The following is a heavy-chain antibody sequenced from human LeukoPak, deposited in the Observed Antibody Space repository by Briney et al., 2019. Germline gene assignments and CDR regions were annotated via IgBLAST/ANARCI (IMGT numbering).Heavy chain of an antibody. Sequence: SEALSLTCTVSGGSLSRYYWSWVRQPPGKGLEGGGDIYYSGSSNYNPSLTSRGTISVDTCKNQFSLTLSSVTAADTAVYYCARDHRDYGSGKPYYYYFYGMDVWGKGTTVTVSS. CDR2: IYYSGSS. CDR1: GGSLSRYY. D-gene: IGHD3-10*01. V-gene: IGHV4-59*01. J-gene: IGHJ6*04. CDR3: ARDHRDYGSGKPYYYYFYGMDV.